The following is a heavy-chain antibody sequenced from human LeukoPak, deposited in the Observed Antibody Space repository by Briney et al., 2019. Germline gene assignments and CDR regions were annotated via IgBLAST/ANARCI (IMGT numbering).Heavy chain of an antibody. D-gene: IGHD4-17*01. Sequence: PGGSLRLSCAASGFTFSSYAMSWVRQAPGEGLEWVSAITDSSSNTYYADSVKGRFTISRDNSKNTLHLQMNNPRAEDTAVYYCAKFGYGDYPYQGFDIWGQGTRVTVSS. CDR3: AKFGYGDYPYQGFDI. J-gene: IGHJ3*02. V-gene: IGHV3-23*01. CDR1: GFTFSSYA. CDR2: ITDSSSNT.